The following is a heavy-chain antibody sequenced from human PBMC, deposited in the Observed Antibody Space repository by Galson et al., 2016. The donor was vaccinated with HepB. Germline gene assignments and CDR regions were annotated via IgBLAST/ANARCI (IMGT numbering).Heavy chain of an antibody. J-gene: IGHJ4*02. CDR3: ARDRSSGSGNFGY. V-gene: IGHV4-31*03. D-gene: IGHD3-10*01. CDR2: IYHSGST. Sequence: TLSLTCTVSGGSISSGGYYWSWIRQHPGKGLEWIGYIYHSGSTYYNPSLKGRVSISVDTSKNQFSLRLSSVTAADTAVYYCARDRSSGSGNFGYWGQGTLVTVSS. CDR1: GGSISSGGYY.